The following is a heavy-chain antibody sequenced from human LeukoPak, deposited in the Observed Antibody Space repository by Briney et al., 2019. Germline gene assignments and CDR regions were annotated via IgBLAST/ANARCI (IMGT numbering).Heavy chain of an antibody. Sequence: SETLSLTCTVSGGSIRGYYWSWIRQPPGKRLEFMRHIHYTGSTTDNPSLTSRVTMSVDTSKNQFSLRLSSVTASDTAVYYCARHLDSGTYPLDYWGQGTLVTVSS. J-gene: IGHJ4*02. D-gene: IGHD1-26*01. CDR1: GGSIRGYY. CDR3: ARHLDSGTYPLDY. CDR2: IHYTGST. V-gene: IGHV4-59*08.